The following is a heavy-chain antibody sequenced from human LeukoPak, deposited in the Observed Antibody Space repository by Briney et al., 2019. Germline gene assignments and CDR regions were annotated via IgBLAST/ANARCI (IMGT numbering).Heavy chain of an antibody. J-gene: IGHJ5*02. V-gene: IGHV1-69*13. D-gene: IGHD6-19*01. CDR2: IIPIFGTA. CDR1: GGTFSSYA. Sequence: GASVKVSCKASGGTFSSYAISWVRQAPGQGLEWMGGIIPIFGTANYAQKFQGRATITADESTSTAYMELSSLRSEDTAVYYCARALGQWLVRPELGRTFGFDPWGQGTLVTVSS. CDR3: ARALGQWLVRPELGRTFGFDP.